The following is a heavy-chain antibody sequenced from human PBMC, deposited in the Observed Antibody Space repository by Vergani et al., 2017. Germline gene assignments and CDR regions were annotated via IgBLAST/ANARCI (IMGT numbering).Heavy chain of an antibody. CDR1: GFTFSSYS. CDR3: ARGPRTKSAGGVVDY. J-gene: IGHJ4*02. V-gene: IGHV3-48*04. Sequence: EVQLVESGGGLVQPGGSLRLSCAASGFTFSSYSMNWVRQAPGKGLEVVAYISSSSSTIYYADSVKGRFTISRDNAKNSLYLQMNSLRAEDTAVYYCARGPRTKSAGGVVDYWGQGTLVTVSS. CDR2: ISSSSSTI. D-gene: IGHD1/OR15-1a*01.